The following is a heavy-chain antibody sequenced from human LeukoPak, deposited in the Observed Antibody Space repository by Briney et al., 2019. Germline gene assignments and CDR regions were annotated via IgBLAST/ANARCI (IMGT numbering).Heavy chain of an antibody. CDR1: GGSISSSSYY. Sequence: PSETLSLTCTVSGGSISSSSYYWGWIRQPPGKGLEWIGSIYYSGSTYYNPSLKSRVTISVDTSKNQFSLKLSSVTAADTAVYYCASGSGYYYVFDYWGQGTLVTVSS. D-gene: IGHD3-22*01. CDR2: IYYSGST. V-gene: IGHV4-39*01. J-gene: IGHJ4*02. CDR3: ASGSGYYYVFDY.